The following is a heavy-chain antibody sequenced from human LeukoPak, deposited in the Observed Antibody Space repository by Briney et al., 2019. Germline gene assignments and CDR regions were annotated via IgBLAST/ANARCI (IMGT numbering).Heavy chain of an antibody. CDR1: GGTFSSYA. J-gene: IGHJ4*02. D-gene: IGHD6-13*01. CDR3: ARARPGYSSSWFDY. V-gene: IGHV1-69*04. Sequence: ASVKVSCKASGGTFSSYAISWVRQAPGQGLEWMGRIIPILGIANYAQKFQGRVTITADKSTSTAYMELSSLRSEDTAVYYCARARPGYSSSWFDYWGQGTLVTVSS. CDR2: IIPILGIA.